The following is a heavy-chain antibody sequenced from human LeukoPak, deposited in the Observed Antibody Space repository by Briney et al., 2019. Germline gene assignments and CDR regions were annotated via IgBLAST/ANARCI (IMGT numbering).Heavy chain of an antibody. J-gene: IGHJ4*02. CDR1: GYTFTGYY. V-gene: IGHV1-2*02. CDR2: INPNSGGT. D-gene: IGHD5-18*01. CDR3: ARDLEYSYGFGY. Sequence: ASVKVSCKASGYTFTGYYMHWVRQAPGQGLEWMGWINPNSGGTNYARKFQGRVTMTRDTSISTAYMELSRLRSDDTAVYYCARDLEYSYGFGYWGQGTLVTVSS.